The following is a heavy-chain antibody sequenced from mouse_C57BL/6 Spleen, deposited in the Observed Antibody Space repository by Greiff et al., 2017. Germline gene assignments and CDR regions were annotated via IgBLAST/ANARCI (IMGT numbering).Heavy chain of an antibody. Sequence: QVQLQQPGAELVKPGASVKLSCKASGYTFTSYWMHWVKQRPGQGLEWIGMIHPNSGSTNYNEKFKSKDTLTVDKSSSTAYMQLSSLTSEDSAVYYCARSSSGSFAYWGQGTLVTVSA. J-gene: IGHJ3*01. V-gene: IGHV1-64*01. D-gene: IGHD3-2*02. CDR3: ARSSSGSFAY. CDR2: IHPNSGST. CDR1: GYTFTSYW.